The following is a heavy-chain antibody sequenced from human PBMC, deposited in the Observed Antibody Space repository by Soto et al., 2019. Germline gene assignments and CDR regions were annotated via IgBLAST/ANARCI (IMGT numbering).Heavy chain of an antibody. CDR1: GYTFTSYG. CDR3: ARDVSTQWLEIYYFDY. V-gene: IGHV1-18*01. Sequence: ASVKVSCKSSGYTFTSYGITWVRQAPGQGLEWMGWISAYNGNTNYAQKLQGRVTMTTDTSTSTAYMELRSLRSDDTAVYYCARDVSTQWLEIYYFDYWGQETLVTVSS. D-gene: IGHD6-19*01. J-gene: IGHJ4*02. CDR2: ISAYNGNT.